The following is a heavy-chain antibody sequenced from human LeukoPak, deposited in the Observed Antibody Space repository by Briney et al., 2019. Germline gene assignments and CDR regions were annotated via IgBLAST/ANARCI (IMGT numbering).Heavy chain of an antibody. V-gene: IGHV4-61*01. CDR3: ARADTYYFDSSGYPNGFDS. CDR2: ISFSGET. D-gene: IGHD3-22*01. J-gene: IGHJ5*01. CDR1: GGAATSASNY. Sequence: SETLSLTCTVSGGAATSASNYWTWIRQPPGKGLEWIGYISFSGETNYNPSLKRRVTISLDTSKSQFTRKQISATAADTAVYYCARADTYYFDSSGYPNGFDSWGQGTLVTVSS.